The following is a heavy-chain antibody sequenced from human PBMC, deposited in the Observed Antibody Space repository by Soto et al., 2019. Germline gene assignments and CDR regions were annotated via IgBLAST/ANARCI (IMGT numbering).Heavy chain of an antibody. CDR3: ARETDSSSFGGPGWFDP. J-gene: IGHJ5*02. V-gene: IGHV1-8*01. D-gene: IGHD6-13*01. CDR1: GYTFTSYD. CDR2: MNPNSGNT. Sequence: QVQLVQSGAEVKKPGASVKVSCKASGYTFTSYDINWVRQATGQGLEWMGWMNPNSGNTGYAQKFQGRVTMTRNTSISTAYMELSSLRSEDTAVYYCARETDSSSFGGPGWFDPWGQGTLVTVSS.